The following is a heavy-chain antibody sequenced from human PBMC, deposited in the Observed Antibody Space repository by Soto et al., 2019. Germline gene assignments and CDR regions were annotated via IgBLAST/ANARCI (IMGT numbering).Heavy chain of an antibody. CDR3: ARDLAVTGQRPYYYYYMDV. D-gene: IGHD7-27*01. V-gene: IGHV3-48*01. J-gene: IGHJ6*03. CDR1: GFTFSSYS. Sequence: GGSLRLSCAASGFTFSSYSMNWVRQAPGKGLEWVSYISSSSSTIYYADSVKGRFTISRDNAKNSLYLQMNSLRAEDTAVYYCARDLAVTGQRPYYYYYMDVWGKGTTVTVSS. CDR2: ISSSSSTI.